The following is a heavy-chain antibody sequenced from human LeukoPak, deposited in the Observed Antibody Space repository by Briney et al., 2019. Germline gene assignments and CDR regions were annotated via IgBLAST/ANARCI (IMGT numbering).Heavy chain of an antibody. J-gene: IGHJ4*02. Sequence: SETLSLTCTVSGGSISSSSYYWGWIRQPPGKGLEWVESIYYSGSTYYNPSLKSRVTISVDTSKNQFSLKLSSVTAADTAVYYCERRVSPVKNYDSSGYYSEPFDYWGQGTLVTVSS. V-gene: IGHV4-39*01. D-gene: IGHD3-22*01. CDR1: GGSISSSSYY. CDR2: IYYSGST. CDR3: ERRVSPVKNYDSSGYYSEPFDY.